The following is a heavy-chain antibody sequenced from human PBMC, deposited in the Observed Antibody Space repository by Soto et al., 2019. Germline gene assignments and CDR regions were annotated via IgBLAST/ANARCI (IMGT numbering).Heavy chain of an antibody. CDR3: AREMSLSGGAYFDY. D-gene: IGHD3-16*01. CDR2: ISSSNYTI. J-gene: IGHJ4*02. CDR1: GFTFNTYN. Sequence: EVQLVESGGGLVQPGGSLRLSCTASGFTFNTYNMNWVRQAPGKGLEWVSYISSSNYTISYADSIKGRITISRDNAKKSLYLQMNSLRDEDTAVYYCAREMSLSGGAYFDYWGQGTLISVSS. V-gene: IGHV3-48*02.